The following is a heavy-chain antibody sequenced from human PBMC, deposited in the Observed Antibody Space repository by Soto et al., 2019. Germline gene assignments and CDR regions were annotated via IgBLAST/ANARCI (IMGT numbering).Heavy chain of an antibody. V-gene: IGHV4-34*01. J-gene: IGHJ6*02. Sequence: SETLSLTCAVYGGSFSGYYWSWIRQPPGKGLEWIGEINHSGSTNYNPSLKSRVTISVDTSKNQFSLKLSSVTAADTAVYYCARGRVTMVRGVIQRYYYYGMDVWGQGTTVT. CDR3: ARGRVTMVRGVIQRYYYYGMDV. CDR1: GGSFSGYY. CDR2: INHSGST. D-gene: IGHD3-10*01.